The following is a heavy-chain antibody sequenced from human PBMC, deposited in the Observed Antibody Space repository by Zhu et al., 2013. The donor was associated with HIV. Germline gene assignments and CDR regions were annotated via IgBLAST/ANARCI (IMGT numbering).Heavy chain of an antibody. CDR2: INPNSGDT. D-gene: IGHD3-9*01. CDR1: GYTFTDYY. J-gene: IGHJ4*02. Sequence: QVQLVQSGAEVKKPGASVKLSCKASGYTFTDYYIHWVRQAPGQGLEWMGWINPNSGDTKYAQKFQGRVTLTRDTSITTTYMELSRLTSDDTAMYYCASFFDILTGYYTADSFDYWGQGTQVTVSS. V-gene: IGHV1-2*02. CDR3: ASFFDILTGYYTADSFDY.